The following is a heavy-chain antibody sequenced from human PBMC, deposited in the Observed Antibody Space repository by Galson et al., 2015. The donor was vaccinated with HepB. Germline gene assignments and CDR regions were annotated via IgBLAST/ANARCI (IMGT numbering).Heavy chain of an antibody. Sequence: SVKVSCKASGGTFSSYTISWVRQAPGQGLEWMGRIIPILGIANYAQKFQGRVTITADKSTSTAYMELSSLRSEDTAVYYCASTLKGGWDYFDYWGQGTLVTVSS. CDR3: ASTLKGGWDYFDY. CDR2: IIPILGIA. D-gene: IGHD1-26*01. J-gene: IGHJ4*02. CDR1: GGTFSSYT. V-gene: IGHV1-69*02.